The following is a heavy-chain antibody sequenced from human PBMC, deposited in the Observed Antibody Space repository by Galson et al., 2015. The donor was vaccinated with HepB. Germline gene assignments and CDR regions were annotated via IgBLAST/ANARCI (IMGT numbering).Heavy chain of an antibody. CDR2: ISGSGGST. Sequence: MSWVRQAPGKGLEWVSAISGSGGSTYYADSVKGRFTISRDNSKNTLYLQMNSLRAEDTAVYYCATMPINQWLVRPYNYGMDVWGQGTTVTVSS. D-gene: IGHD6-19*01. J-gene: IGHJ6*02. V-gene: IGHV3-23*01. CDR3: ATMPINQWLVRPYNYGMDV.